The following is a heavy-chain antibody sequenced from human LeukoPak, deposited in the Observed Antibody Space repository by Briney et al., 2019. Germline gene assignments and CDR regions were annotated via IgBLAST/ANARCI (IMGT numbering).Heavy chain of an antibody. D-gene: IGHD3-3*01. CDR1: GYTFTSYG. J-gene: IGHJ5*02. CDR2: ISAYNGNT. CDR3: ARDYAPPPYYDFWSGYSLWFDP. Sequence: GASVKDSCKASGYTFTSYGISWVRQAPGQGLEWMGWISAYNGNTNYAQKLQGRVTMTTDTSTSTAYMELRSLRSDDTAVYYCARDYAPPPYYDFWSGYSLWFDPWGQGTLVTVSS. V-gene: IGHV1-18*01.